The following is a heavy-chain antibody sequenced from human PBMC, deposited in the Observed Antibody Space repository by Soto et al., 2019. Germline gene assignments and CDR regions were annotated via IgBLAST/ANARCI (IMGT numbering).Heavy chain of an antibody. CDR1: GFTFSSYW. J-gene: IGHJ3*02. Sequence: GGSLRLSCAASGFTFSSYWMSWVHQAPGKGLEWVANIKQDGSEKYYVDSVKGRFTISRDNAKNSLYLQMNSLRAEDTAVYYCARQYSQGAFDIWGRGTMVTVSS. D-gene: IGHD6-6*01. V-gene: IGHV3-7*05. CDR3: ARQYSQGAFDI. CDR2: IKQDGSEK.